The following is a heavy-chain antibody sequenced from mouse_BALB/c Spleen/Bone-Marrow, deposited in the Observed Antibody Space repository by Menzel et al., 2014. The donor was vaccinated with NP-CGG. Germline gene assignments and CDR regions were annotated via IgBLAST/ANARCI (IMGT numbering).Heavy chain of an antibody. CDR3: TRSYGSSYECYFDY. D-gene: IGHD1-1*01. J-gene: IGHJ2*01. CDR2: IYPSDSYT. V-gene: IGHV1-69*02. CDR1: GYTFTSYW. Sequence: QVHVKQSGPELVRPGASVKLSCKASGYTFTSYWINWVKQSPGQGLEWIGNIYPSDSYTNYNQKFKDKATLTVDKSSSTAYMQLSSPTSEDSAVYYCTRSYGSSYECYFDYWGQGTTLTVSS.